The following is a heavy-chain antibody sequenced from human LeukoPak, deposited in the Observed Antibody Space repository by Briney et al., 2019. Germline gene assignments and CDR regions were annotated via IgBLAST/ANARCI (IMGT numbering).Heavy chain of an antibody. CDR2: IIPILGIA. CDR3: ASDYGDPQYYFDY. V-gene: IGHV1-69*04. Sequence: GASVKVSCKVSGGTFNIYAFSWVRQAPGQGLEWMGRIIPILGIANYAQKFQGRVTITADKSTSTAYMELSSLRSEDTAVYYCASDYGDPQYYFDYWGQGTLVTVSS. J-gene: IGHJ4*02. D-gene: IGHD4-17*01. CDR1: GGTFNIYA.